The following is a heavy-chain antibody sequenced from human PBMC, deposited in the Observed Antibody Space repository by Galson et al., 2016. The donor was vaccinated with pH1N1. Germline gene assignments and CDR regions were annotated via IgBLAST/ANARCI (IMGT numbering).Heavy chain of an antibody. D-gene: IGHD5-12*01. CDR3: TRDSEDSGHEGFH. CDR2: ILYDGTNE. Sequence: SLRLSCAASGFTFTSYAMHWVRQAPGKGLEWVAVILYDGTNEYYADSVKGRFTISRDKTQSTVYLRMNSLRTEDTAVYYCTRDSEDSGHEGFHWAQGTLVIVSS. CDR1: GFTFTSYA. V-gene: IGHV3-30*04. J-gene: IGHJ4*02.